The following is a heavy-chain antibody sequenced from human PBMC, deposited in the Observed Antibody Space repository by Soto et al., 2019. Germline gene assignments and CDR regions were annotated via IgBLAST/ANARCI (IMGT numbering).Heavy chain of an antibody. J-gene: IGHJ4*02. V-gene: IGHV3-23*01. CDR1: VFTFDNDA. Sequence: EVRLLESGGGLEQPGGSLRLSCVIAVFTFDNDAMSCVRQAPGKGLEWVSAISGGGGGTYDADSVRGRVIISRDRSKNTVYLQVNGLRTEDTAVYYCAKDVHYDSSRRLDSWGQGTLVTVSS. CDR2: ISGGGGGT. D-gene: IGHD3-22*01. CDR3: AKDVHYDSSRRLDS.